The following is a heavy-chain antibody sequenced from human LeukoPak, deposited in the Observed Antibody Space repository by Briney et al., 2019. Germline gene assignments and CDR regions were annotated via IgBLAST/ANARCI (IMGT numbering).Heavy chain of an antibody. J-gene: IGHJ4*02. CDR2: ISSSGSN. CDR1: GGSISSYY. Sequence: SETLSLTCTVSGGSISSYYWSWIRQPPGKGLERIGYISSSGSNSFNPSLKSRVTISQDTSKNQLSLKLSSVTAADTAVCYCAGHSPYCSGGSCYFDYWGQGTLVTVSS. CDR3: AGHSPYCSGGSCYFDY. D-gene: IGHD2-15*01. V-gene: IGHV4-59*08.